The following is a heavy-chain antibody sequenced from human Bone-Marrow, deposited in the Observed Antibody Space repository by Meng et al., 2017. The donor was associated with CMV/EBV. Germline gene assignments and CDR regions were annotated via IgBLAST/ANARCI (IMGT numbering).Heavy chain of an antibody. Sequence: GGSLRLSCAASGFTVSSNYMSWVRQAPGKGLEWVSVIYSGGSTYYADSVKGRFTISRDNSKNTLYLQMNSLRAEDTAVYYCARDRQLRRLRPSSADVWGQGTTVTVSS. CDR1: GFTVSSNY. D-gene: IGHD3-3*01. CDR2: IYSGGST. CDR3: ARDRQLRRLRPSSADV. J-gene: IGHJ6*02. V-gene: IGHV3-66*02.